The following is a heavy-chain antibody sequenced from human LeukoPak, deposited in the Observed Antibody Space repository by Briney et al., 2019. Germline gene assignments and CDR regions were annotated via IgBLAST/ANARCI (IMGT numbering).Heavy chain of an antibody. Sequence: ASVKVSCKASGGTFSSYAISWVRQAPGQGLEWMGGIIPIFGTANYAQKFQGRVTITTDESTSTAYMELSSLRSEDTAVYYCARGSAMIVVVTHFDYWGQGTLVTVSS. CDR2: IIPIFGTA. V-gene: IGHV1-69*05. J-gene: IGHJ4*02. CDR3: ARGSAMIVVVTHFDY. D-gene: IGHD3-22*01. CDR1: GGTFSSYA.